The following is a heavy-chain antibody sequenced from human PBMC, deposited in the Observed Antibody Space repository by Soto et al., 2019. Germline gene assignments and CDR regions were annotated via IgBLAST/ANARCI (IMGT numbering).Heavy chain of an antibody. J-gene: IGHJ4*02. CDR2: ISGSGCST. D-gene: IGHD3-22*01. CDR1: GFTFSSYA. V-gene: IGHV3-23*01. CDR3: AKPAHYYDSSGYDY. Sequence: GGSLRLSCAASGFTFSSYAMSWVRQAPGKGLEWVSAISGSGCSTYYADSVKGRFTISRDNSKNTLYLQMNSLRAEDTAVYYCAKPAHYYDSSGYDYWGQGTLVTVSS.